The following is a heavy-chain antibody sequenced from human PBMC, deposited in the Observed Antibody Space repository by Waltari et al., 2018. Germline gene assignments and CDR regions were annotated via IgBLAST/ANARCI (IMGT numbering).Heavy chain of an antibody. CDR3: ASEKDTYYYDSSGYYAFDY. J-gene: IGHJ4*02. CDR1: GYSISSGYY. D-gene: IGHD3-22*01. CDR2: IYHSGST. V-gene: IGHV4-38-2*01. Sequence: QVQLQESGPGLVKPSETPSLTCAVSGYSISSGYYWGWIRQPPGKGLEWIGSIYHSGSTYYNPSLKSRVTISVDTSKNQFSLKLSSVTAADTAVYYCASEKDTYYYDSSGYYAFDYWGQGTLVTVSS.